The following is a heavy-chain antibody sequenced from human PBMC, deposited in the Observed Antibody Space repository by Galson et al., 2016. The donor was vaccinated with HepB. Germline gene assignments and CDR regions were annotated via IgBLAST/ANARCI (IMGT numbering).Heavy chain of an antibody. CDR1: GFTLSNYV. CDR3: AKDVDGGYVRYLDH. J-gene: IGHJ4*02. CDR2: ISGTTGNT. V-gene: IGHV3-23*01. D-gene: IGHD5-12*01. Sequence: SLRLSCAASGFTLSNYVMTWVRQAPGKGLEWVSSISGTTGNTYYAHSVKGRFTIFRDNSKNTLYLQLNSLRAEDTAVYYCAKDVDGGYVRYLDHWGQGTLVTVSS.